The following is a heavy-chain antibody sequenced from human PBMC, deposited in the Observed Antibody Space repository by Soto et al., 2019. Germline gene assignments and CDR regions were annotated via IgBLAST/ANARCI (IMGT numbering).Heavy chain of an antibody. D-gene: IGHD5-12*01. CDR2: ISFDGSHK. CDR1: GFTFSSNG. CDR3: AKDPFSIEVATIMPDFDY. V-gene: IGHV3-30*18. Sequence: LRLSCAASGFTFSSNGMHWVRQAPGKGLEWVAVISFDGSHKYYADSVKGRFTISRDNSKNTLFLQMSSLRADDTAVYYCAKDPFSIEVATIMPDFDYVGQGTLVTVSS. J-gene: IGHJ4*02.